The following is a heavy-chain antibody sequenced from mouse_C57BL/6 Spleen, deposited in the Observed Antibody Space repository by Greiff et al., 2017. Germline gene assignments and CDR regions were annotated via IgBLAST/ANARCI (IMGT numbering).Heavy chain of an antibody. D-gene: IGHD1-1*01. Sequence: VQLQQSGPELVKPGASVKLSCKASGYTFTSYDINWVKQRPGQGLEWIGWIYPRDGSTKYNEKFKGKATLNVDTASSTAYMELHSLTAEDSAVYCCARSGYYGSSWYFDVWGTGTTVTVSS. CDR3: ARSGYYGSSWYFDV. CDR2: IYPRDGST. J-gene: IGHJ1*03. CDR1: GYTFTSYD. V-gene: IGHV1-85*01.